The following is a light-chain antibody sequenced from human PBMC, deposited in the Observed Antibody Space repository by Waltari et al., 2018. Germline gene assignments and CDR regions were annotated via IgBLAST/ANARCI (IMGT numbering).Light chain of an antibody. V-gene: IGLV1-44*01. CDR3: AAWDDSLNAVI. CDR1: SSNIGSNS. J-gene: IGLJ2*01. Sequence: QSVLTQPPSASGTPGQRVSLSCSGSSSNIGSNSVNWYQQLPGTAPKLLIYRDYQRPSWVPDRFSGSKSGTSASRAISWLQSEDEADYYCAAWDDSLNAVIFGGGTKLTVL. CDR2: RDY.